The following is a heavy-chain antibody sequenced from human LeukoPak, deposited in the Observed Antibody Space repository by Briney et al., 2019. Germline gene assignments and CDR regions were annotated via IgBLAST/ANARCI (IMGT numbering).Heavy chain of an antibody. J-gene: IGHJ4*02. V-gene: IGHV4-59*01. Sequence: SETLSLTCTVSGGSISGYYWSWIRQPPGKGLEWIGYIYYSGSTNYNPSLKSRVTISVDTSKNQFSLKLSSVTAADTAVYYCARVYLGYSRDWGQGTLVTVSS. CDR2: IYYSGST. CDR1: GGSISGYY. D-gene: IGHD6-13*01. CDR3: ARVYLGYSRD.